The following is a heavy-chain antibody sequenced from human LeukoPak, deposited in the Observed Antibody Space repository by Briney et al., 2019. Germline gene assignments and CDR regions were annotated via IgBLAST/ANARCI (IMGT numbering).Heavy chain of an antibody. Sequence: PGGSLRLSCAASGFRFDDYGMTWVRQAPGKGLEWVSGINWNGIRTGYADSVKGRFTISRDNAKNSLYLQMNSLRAEDTALYYCAKDIDYYGSGSYYFDYWGQGTLVTVSS. CDR1: GFRFDDYG. V-gene: IGHV3-20*04. CDR3: AKDIDYYGSGSYYFDY. CDR2: INWNGIRT. J-gene: IGHJ4*02. D-gene: IGHD3-10*01.